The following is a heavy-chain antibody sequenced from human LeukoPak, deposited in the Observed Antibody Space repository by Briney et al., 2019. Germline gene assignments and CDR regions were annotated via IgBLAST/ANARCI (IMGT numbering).Heavy chain of an antibody. V-gene: IGHV1-69*06. Sequence: SVKVSCKASGGTLSSYAISWVRQAPGQGLEWMGGIIPIFGTANYAQKFQGRVTITADKSTSTAYMELSSLRSEDTAVYYCARDYGSGSSYYYYGMDVWGKGTTVTVSS. D-gene: IGHD3-10*01. CDR3: ARDYGSGSSYYYYGMDV. J-gene: IGHJ6*04. CDR1: GGTLSSYA. CDR2: IIPIFGTA.